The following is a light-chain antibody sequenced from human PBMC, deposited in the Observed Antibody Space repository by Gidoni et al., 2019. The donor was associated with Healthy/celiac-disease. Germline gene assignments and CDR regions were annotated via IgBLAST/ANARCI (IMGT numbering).Light chain of an antibody. V-gene: IGLV2-8*01. Sequence: QPALTQPPSASGSPGQSVTISCTGTSSDVGGYNYVSSYQQHPGNAPNLILYQVSKLPSGVPDRFSGSKSGNTASLTVSVLQAEDEADYYCSSYAGSFVVFGGGTKLTVL. J-gene: IGLJ2*01. CDR1: SSDVGGYNY. CDR2: QVS. CDR3: SSYAGSFVV.